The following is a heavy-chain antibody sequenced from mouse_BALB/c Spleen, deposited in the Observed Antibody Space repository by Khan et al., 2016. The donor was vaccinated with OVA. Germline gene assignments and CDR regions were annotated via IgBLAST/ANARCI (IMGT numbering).Heavy chain of an antibody. Sequence: QVQLKESGPGLVAPSQSLSLTCTISGFSLTNYGVRWVRQPPGKGLEWLVVIWSAGSTTYNSALKSRLTLSKDNSKSQVFLKMNSLQTDDTAMYFCARQPYYHYNIMDYWGQGTSVTVSS. CDR3: ARQPYYHYNIMDY. J-gene: IGHJ4*01. CDR2: IWSAGST. V-gene: IGHV2-6-1*01. D-gene: IGHD2-10*01. CDR1: GFSLTNYG.